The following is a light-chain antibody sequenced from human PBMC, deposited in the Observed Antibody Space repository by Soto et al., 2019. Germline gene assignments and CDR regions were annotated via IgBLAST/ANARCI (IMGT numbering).Light chain of an antibody. V-gene: IGKV3-20*01. CDR1: RTVENNY. Sequence: IVLTQSPVTLSLSPGERATLSCRASRTVENNYVAWYQQKPGQAPRLLVDDASSRVAGIPDRFSGSGSGTDFTLTISRVEPEDFAVYYCQQCATSPRTFGPGTRVEI. CDR2: DAS. J-gene: IGKJ1*01. CDR3: QQCATSPRT.